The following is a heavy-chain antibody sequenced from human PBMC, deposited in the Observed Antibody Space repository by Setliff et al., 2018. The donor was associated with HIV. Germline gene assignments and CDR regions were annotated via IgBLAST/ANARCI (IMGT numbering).Heavy chain of an antibody. CDR1: GFTFSKFW. D-gene: IGHD2-21*01. V-gene: IGHV3-7*03. J-gene: IGHJ3*02. Sequence: GGSLRLSCIASGFTFSKFWMRWVRQAPGKGLERVADIKQDGSEKYYVDSVKGRFSISRDNAKNSVFLQMSSLRAEDTAVYYCARHEGRDGYLLHDAFDIWGQGTMVTVSS. CDR2: IKQDGSEK. CDR3: ARHEGRDGYLLHDAFDI.